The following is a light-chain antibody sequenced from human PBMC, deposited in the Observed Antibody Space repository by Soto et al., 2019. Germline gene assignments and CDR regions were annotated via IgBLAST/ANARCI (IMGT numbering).Light chain of an antibody. CDR3: QQYETFSGT. Sequence: DIVITGAPCSLYASVGDRLTVTCRASQSVSGWLAWYQQKPGEAPKLLIYDASALPRGVPSRFSGSGSGTKFTLTIASLQPDDFATYYCQQYETFSGTFGPGTKV. V-gene: IGKV1-5*01. J-gene: IGKJ1*01. CDR1: QSVSGW. CDR2: DAS.